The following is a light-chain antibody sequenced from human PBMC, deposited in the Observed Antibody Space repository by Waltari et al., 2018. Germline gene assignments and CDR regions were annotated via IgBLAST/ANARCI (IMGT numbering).Light chain of an antibody. CDR2: EDN. V-gene: IGLV6-57*02. J-gene: IGLJ2*01. Sequence: FMLTQPHSVSESPGKTVTVSCTGSSGSIASNYVQWYQQRPGSAPTTVIYEDNQRPSGVPDRFSGSIVSSSNSASLTISGLKIEDEADYYCQSFDSTNVVFGGGTKLTVL. CDR3: QSFDSTNVV. CDR1: SGSIASNY.